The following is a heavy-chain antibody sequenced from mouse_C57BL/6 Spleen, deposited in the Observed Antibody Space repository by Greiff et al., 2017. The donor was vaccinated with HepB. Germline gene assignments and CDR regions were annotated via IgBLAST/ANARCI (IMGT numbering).Heavy chain of an antibody. CDR1: GYTFTSYW. J-gene: IGHJ2*01. CDR2: INPSSGYT. Sequence: QVQLKQSGAELAKPGASVKLSCKASGYTFTSYWMHWVKQRPGQGLEWIGYINPSSGYTKYNQKFKDKATLTADKSSSTAYMQLSSLTYEDSAVYYCARRGSSPFYYFDYWGQGTTLTVSS. D-gene: IGHD1-1*01. V-gene: IGHV1-7*01. CDR3: ARRGSSPFYYFDY.